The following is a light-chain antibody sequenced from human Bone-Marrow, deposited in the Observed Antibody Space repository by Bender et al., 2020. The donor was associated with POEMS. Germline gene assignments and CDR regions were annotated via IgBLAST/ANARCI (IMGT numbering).Light chain of an antibody. CDR1: SSDVGGYNY. J-gene: IGLJ3*02. Sequence: QSALTQPASVSGSPGQSITISCTGTSSDVGGYNYVSWYQQHPGKAPKLMIFAVSKRPSGVPDRFSGSKSGTSASLAITGLQSDDEAIYFCVAWDASLNGWVFGGGTKLTVL. V-gene: IGLV2-14*01. CDR2: AVS. CDR3: VAWDASLNGWV.